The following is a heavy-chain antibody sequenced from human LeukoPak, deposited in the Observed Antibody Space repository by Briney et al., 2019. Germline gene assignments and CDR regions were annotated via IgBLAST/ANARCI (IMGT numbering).Heavy chain of an antibody. Sequence: SETLSLTCAVYGGSFSGYYWSWIRQPPGKGLEWIGEINHSGSTNYNPSLKSRVTISVDTSKNQFSLKLSSVTAADTAVYYCERGRGYRYVGGDYWGQGTLVTVSS. D-gene: IGHD5-18*01. J-gene: IGHJ4*02. V-gene: IGHV4-34*01. CDR3: ERGRGYRYVGGDY. CDR2: INHSGST. CDR1: GGSFSGYY.